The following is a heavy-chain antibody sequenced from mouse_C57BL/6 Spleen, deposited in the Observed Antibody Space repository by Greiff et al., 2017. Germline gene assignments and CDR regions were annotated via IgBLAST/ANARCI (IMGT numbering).Heavy chain of an antibody. CDR2: IDPNSGGT. D-gene: IGHD2-5*01. J-gene: IGHJ4*01. V-gene: IGHV1-72*01. CDR1: GYTFTSYW. CDR3: ARTAYYSNYDYAMDY. Sequence: QVQLKQPGAELVKPGASVKLSCKASGYTFTSYWMHWVKQRPGRGLEWIGRIDPNSGGTKYNEKFKSKATLTVDKPSSTAYIQLSSLTSEDSAVYYCARTAYYSNYDYAMDYWGQGTSVTVSS.